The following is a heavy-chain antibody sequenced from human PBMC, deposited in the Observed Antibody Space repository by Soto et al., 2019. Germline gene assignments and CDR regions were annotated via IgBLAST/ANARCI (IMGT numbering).Heavy chain of an antibody. CDR1: GDSISTGSHS. D-gene: IGHD3-22*01. CDR3: TRATQYDFDSSDYPTGPHFAIDS. V-gene: IGHV4-30-2*01. CDR2: IYHGGNA. J-gene: IGHJ3*01. Sequence: QLQLQESGSGLVRPSQTLSLTCAISGDSISTGSHSWNWIRQPPGKGLEWIGYIYHGGNAYYNPSLNGRVTISVATSKNQCSLQMSSVTAPDTAVYYCTRATQYDFDSSDYPTGPHFAIDSWGQGTMFSVSS.